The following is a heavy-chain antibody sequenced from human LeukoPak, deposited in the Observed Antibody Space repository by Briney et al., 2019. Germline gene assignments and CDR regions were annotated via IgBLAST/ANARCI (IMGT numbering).Heavy chain of an antibody. J-gene: IGHJ4*02. D-gene: IGHD6-19*01. CDR2: LKGIPDGGTT. V-gene: IGHV3-15*01. Sequence: PGGSLRLSCAASGFTVSSNYMSWVRQAPGKGLEWVGRLKGIPDGGTTDYAAPVQGRVTISRDDSKNTLYLQMTSLKTDDTAVYYCTTTIVVAGSYWFDYWGQGTLVTVSS. CDR1: GFTVSSNY. CDR3: TTTIVVAGSYWFDY.